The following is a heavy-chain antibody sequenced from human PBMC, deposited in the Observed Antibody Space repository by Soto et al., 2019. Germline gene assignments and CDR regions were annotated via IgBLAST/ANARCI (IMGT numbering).Heavy chain of an antibody. CDR3: ARHGGWVVAATPSWFDP. D-gene: IGHD2-15*01. J-gene: IGHJ5*02. CDR2: IYYSGST. V-gene: IGHV4-39*01. Sequence: PSETLSLTCTVSGGSISSSSYYWGWIRQPTGKGLEWIGSIYYSGSTYYSPSLKSRVTISVDTSKNQFSLKLSSVTAADTAVYYCARHGGWVVAATPSWFDPWGQGTLVTVSS. CDR1: GGSISSSSYY.